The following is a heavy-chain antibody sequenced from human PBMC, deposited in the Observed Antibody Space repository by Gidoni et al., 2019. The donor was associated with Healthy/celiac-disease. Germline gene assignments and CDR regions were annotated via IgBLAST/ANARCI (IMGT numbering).Heavy chain of an antibody. D-gene: IGHD6-13*01. CDR3: ARGSRDSSWYPYYYYYYGMDV. CDR1: GFTFSSSE. Sequence: EVQLVESGGGLVQPGGSLRLSCAASGFTFSSSEMDWVRQAPGKGLGWVSYISSSGSTIYYADSVKGRFTISRDNAKNSLYLQMNSLRAEDTAVYYCARGSRDSSWYPYYYYYYGMDVWGQGTTVTVSS. CDR2: ISSSGSTI. V-gene: IGHV3-48*03. J-gene: IGHJ6*02.